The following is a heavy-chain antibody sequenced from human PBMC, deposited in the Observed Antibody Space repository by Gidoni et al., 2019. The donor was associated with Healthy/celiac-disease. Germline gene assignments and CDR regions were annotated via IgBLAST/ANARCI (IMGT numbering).Heavy chain of an antibody. V-gene: IGHV3-23*01. CDR1: GFTFRSYA. Sequence: EVQLLESGGGLVQHGGSLRLSCAASGFTFRSYAMSWVRQAPGKWLEWVSAISGSGGSTYYADSVKGRFTISRDNSKNTLYLQMNSLRAEDTAVYYCAADSSGWTMAFDIWGQGTMVTVSS. CDR3: AADSSGWTMAFDI. CDR2: ISGSGGST. J-gene: IGHJ3*02. D-gene: IGHD6-19*01.